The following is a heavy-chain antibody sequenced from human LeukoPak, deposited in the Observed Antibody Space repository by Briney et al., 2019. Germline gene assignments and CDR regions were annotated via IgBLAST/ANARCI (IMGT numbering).Heavy chain of an antibody. CDR3: AKDPEYYDSSGYYSEYDY. CDR2: ISGSGGST. Sequence: GVSLRLSCAASGFTFSSYAMSWVRQAPGKGLEWVSAISGSGGSTYYAVSVKGRFTISRDNSKNTLYLQMNSLKAEDTAVYYGAKDPEYYDSSGYYSEYDYWGQGTLVTVSS. J-gene: IGHJ4*02. CDR1: GFTFSSYA. D-gene: IGHD3-22*01. V-gene: IGHV3-23*01.